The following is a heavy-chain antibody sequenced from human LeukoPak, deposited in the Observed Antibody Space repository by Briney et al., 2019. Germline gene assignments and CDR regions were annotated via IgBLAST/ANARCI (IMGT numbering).Heavy chain of an antibody. CDR1: GGSISSSSYY. V-gene: IGHV4-39*07. CDR3: ARQYCSGGNCYPFDAFDV. Sequence: SETLSLTCTVSGGSISSSSYYWGWIRQPPGKGLEWIGSIYYSGSTNYNPSLKSRVTISLDTSKRQFSLRLNSVTAADTAVYYCARQYCSGGNCYPFDAFDVWGQGTMVTVSS. J-gene: IGHJ3*01. CDR2: IYYSGST. D-gene: IGHD2-15*01.